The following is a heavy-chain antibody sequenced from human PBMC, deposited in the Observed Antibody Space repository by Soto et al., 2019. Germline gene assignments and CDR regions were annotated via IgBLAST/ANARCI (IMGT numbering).Heavy chain of an antibody. D-gene: IGHD5-18*01. V-gene: IGHV4-59*11. CDR2: IYYSGST. Sequence: QVQLQESGPGLVKPSETLSLTCTVSGGSISSHYWSWIRQSPGKGLEWIGYIYYSGSTNYNPSLKSRVTISVDTSKNQFSLKLSSVTAADTAVYYSARGKNTFDYWGQGTLLTVSS. J-gene: IGHJ4*02. CDR1: GGSISSHY. CDR3: ARGKNTFDY.